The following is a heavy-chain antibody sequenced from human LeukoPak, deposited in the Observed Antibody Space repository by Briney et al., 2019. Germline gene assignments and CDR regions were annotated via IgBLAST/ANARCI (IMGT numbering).Heavy chain of an antibody. CDR1: GYSFTSYW. D-gene: IGHD3-10*01. V-gene: IGHV5-51*01. CDR3: ARRGLYYYGSGSYYFDY. Sequence: GESLKISCKGSGYSFTSYWIGWVRQMPGKGLEWMGIIYPGDSDTRYSPSFQGQVTISADKSISTACLQWSSLKASDTAMYHCARRGLYYYGSGSYYFDYWGQGTLVTVSS. J-gene: IGHJ4*02. CDR2: IYPGDSDT.